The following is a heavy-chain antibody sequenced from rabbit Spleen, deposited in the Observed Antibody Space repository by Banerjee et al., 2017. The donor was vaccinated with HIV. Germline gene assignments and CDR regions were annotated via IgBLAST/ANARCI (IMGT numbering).Heavy chain of an antibody. V-gene: IGHV1S45*01. CDR1: GFSFSSNYW. J-gene: IGHJ6*01. CDR2: IYAGSSDGT. Sequence: QQQLVESGGGLVKPGASLTLTCKASGFSFSSNYWICWVRQAPGKGLEWIACIYAGSSDGTYYASWAKGRFTISKTSSTTVTLQMTSLTAADTATYFCARDTGSSFSSYGMDLWGQGTLVNVS. D-gene: IGHD8-1*01. CDR3: ARDTGSSFSSYGMDL.